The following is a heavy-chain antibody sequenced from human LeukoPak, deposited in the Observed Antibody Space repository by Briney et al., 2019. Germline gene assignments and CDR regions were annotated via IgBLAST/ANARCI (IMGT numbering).Heavy chain of an antibody. J-gene: IGHJ5*02. V-gene: IGHV1-18*01. CDR3: ARDSVAVRPGWFDP. CDR1: GSTFTTYG. Sequence: ASVKLCCKAAGSTFTTYGINWVRQAPGPGLGWLGGISVYNGNTKYAQKFQGRVTMTTDASTNTAYMELRSLRSDDTAVYYCARDSVAVRPGWFDPWGQGTLVIVSS. CDR2: ISVYNGNT. D-gene: IGHD6-6*01.